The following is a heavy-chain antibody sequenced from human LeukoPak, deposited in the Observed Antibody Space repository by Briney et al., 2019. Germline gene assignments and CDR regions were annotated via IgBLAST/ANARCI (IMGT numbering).Heavy chain of an antibody. CDR1: GGSISSSSYY. Sequence: SETLSLTCTVSGGSISSSSYYWGWIRQPPGKGLEWIGSIYYSGSTYYNPSLKSRVTISVDTSKNQFSLKLSSVTAADTAVYYCARRGRGITGEAARYWGAASGSFFDYWGQGTLVTVSS. CDR3: ARRGRGITGEAARYWGAASGSFFDY. D-gene: IGHD6-6*01. CDR2: IYYSGST. J-gene: IGHJ4*02. V-gene: IGHV4-39*07.